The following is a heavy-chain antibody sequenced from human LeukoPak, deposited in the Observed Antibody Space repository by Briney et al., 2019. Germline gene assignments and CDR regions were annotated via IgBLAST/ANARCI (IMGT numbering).Heavy chain of an antibody. CDR3: AREGRMGTADAFDV. J-gene: IGHJ3*01. D-gene: IGHD1-14*01. Sequence: GGSLRLSCAASGFTYNNYEMHWVRQTAGKGLEWVSAVGIAGDTFYAGSVKGRFSISRDNAESSLFLQMNSLRAGDTAVYYCAREGRMGTADAFDVWGQGTMVTVSS. CDR1: GFTYNNYE. V-gene: IGHV3-13*01. CDR2: VGIAGDT.